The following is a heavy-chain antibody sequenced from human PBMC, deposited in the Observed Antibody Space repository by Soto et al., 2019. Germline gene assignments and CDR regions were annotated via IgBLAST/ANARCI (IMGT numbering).Heavy chain of an antibody. J-gene: IGHJ4*02. Sequence: AXXXFTXSXHYMDXXRQAPGKGLEWVGRSRDKVHSHTTEXAASVKGXFXXXXXXXXXXXYLQMNSLKTEDTAVYYCARGVVSTGYFDYWGQXTLVTVSS. D-gene: IGHD5-12*01. CDR2: SRDKVHSHTT. V-gene: IGHV3-72*01. CDR1: XFTXSXHY. CDR3: ARGVVSTGYFDY.